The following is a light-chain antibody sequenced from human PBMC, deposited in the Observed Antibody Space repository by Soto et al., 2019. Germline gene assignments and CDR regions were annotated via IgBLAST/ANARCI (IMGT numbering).Light chain of an antibody. Sequence: QSALTQPASVSGSPEQSITISCTGTSSDVGAYNLVSWYQQHPGKAPRLIIYEDSKRPSGISPRFSGSKSDNTASLTISGLRAEDEAHYHCGSYAGSRTFVFGGGTKLTVL. CDR1: SSDVGAYNL. CDR3: GSYAGSRTFV. V-gene: IGLV2-23*01. J-gene: IGLJ3*02. CDR2: EDS.